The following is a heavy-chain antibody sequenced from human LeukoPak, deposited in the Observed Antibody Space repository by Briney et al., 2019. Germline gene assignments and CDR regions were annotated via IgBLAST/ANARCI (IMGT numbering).Heavy chain of an antibody. CDR1: GDFISSSNYY. CDR2: IYYSGST. J-gene: IGHJ4*02. CDR3: AKKTLKYYFDY. Sequence: PSETLSLTCTVSGDFISSSNYYWGWIRQPPGKGLEWIGSIYYSGSTYYNPSLKSRVTISVDTSKNQFSLKLSSVTAADTAVYYCAKKTLKYYFDYWGQGTLVTVSS. V-gene: IGHV4-39*01.